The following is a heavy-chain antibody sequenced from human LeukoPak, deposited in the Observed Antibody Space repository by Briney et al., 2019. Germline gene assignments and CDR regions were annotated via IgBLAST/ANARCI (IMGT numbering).Heavy chain of an antibody. CDR2: ISSSSSYI. Sequence: PGGSLRLSCAASGFTFSSYSMNWVRQAPGKGLEWVSSISSSSSYIYYADSVKGRFTISRDNAKNSLYLQMNSLRAEDTAVYYCARDPRILRYYYDSSGYSIDYWGQGTLVTVSS. CDR1: GFTFSSYS. J-gene: IGHJ4*02. CDR3: ARDPRILRYYYDSSGYSIDY. D-gene: IGHD3-22*01. V-gene: IGHV3-21*01.